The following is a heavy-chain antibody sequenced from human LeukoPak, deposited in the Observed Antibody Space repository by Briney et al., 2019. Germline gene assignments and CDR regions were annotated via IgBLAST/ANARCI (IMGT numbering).Heavy chain of an antibody. Sequence: SQTLSLTCTVSGGSISSGDYYWSWIPQPPGKGLEWIGYIYYSGSTYYNPSLKSRVTISVDTSKNQFSLKLSSVTAADTAVYYCARDGDRYYFDYWGQGTLVTVSS. CDR2: IYYSGST. CDR3: ARDGDRYYFDY. CDR1: GGSISSGDYY. J-gene: IGHJ4*02. D-gene: IGHD7-27*01. V-gene: IGHV4-30-4*08.